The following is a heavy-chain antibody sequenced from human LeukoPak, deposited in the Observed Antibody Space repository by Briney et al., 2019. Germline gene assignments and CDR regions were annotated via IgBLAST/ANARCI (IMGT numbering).Heavy chain of an antibody. Sequence: PGGSLRLSCAASGFTVSSNYMSLVRQAPGKGLEWVSVIYSGGSTYYADSVKGRFTISRHNSKNTLYLQMNSLRAEDTAVYYCAASSGWYYYYGMDVWGQGTTVTVSS. J-gene: IGHJ6*02. CDR1: GFTVSSNY. D-gene: IGHD6-19*01. CDR3: AASSGWYYYYGMDV. V-gene: IGHV3-53*04. CDR2: IYSGGST.